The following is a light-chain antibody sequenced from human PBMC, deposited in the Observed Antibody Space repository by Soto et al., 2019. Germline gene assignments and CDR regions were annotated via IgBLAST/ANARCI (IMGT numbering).Light chain of an antibody. J-gene: IGKJ5*01. CDR3: QQRSNWPST. Sequence: IVITQAPPTLSVSTGGRATLSCRASQCVSSYLAWYQQKPGQAPRLLIYDAFNRATGIPARFSGSGSGTDFTLTISSLESEDFVVYYCQQRSNWPSTFGQGTRVEIK. CDR1: QCVSSY. CDR2: DAF. V-gene: IGKV3-11*01.